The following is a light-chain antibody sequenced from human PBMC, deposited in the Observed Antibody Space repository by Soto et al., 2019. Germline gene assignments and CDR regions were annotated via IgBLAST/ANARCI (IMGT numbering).Light chain of an antibody. CDR3: QRYGSAPPIS. Sequence: EIVLTQSPGTLSLSPGERATLSCRASHSVSSSYLAWYQQKPGQAPRLLIYGASSRATGIPDRFSGSGSGTDFTLTISRLEPEDFGVYYCQRYGSAPPISFGQGTRLEIK. J-gene: IGKJ5*01. CDR1: HSVSSSY. V-gene: IGKV3-20*01. CDR2: GAS.